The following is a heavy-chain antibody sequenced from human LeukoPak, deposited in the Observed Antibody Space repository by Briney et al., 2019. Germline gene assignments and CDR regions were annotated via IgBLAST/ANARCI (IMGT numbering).Heavy chain of an antibody. Sequence: GGSLRLSCPASGFTFSDYYMSWIRQAPGKGLEWVSYISSSGSTIYYADSVKGRFTISRDNAKNSLYLQMNSLRAEDTAVYYCARDMEAGWSVDYWGQGTLVTVSS. CDR2: ISSSGSTI. J-gene: IGHJ4*02. CDR1: GFTFSDYY. V-gene: IGHV3-11*04. CDR3: ARDMEAGWSVDY. D-gene: IGHD2-15*01.